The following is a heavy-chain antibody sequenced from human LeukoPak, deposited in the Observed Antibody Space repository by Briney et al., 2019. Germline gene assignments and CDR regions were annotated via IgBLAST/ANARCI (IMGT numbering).Heavy chain of an antibody. J-gene: IGHJ4*02. CDR2: ISGSGGST. CDR3: AKSIRIAARPRGFDY. D-gene: IGHD6-6*01. Sequence: GGSLRFSCAASGFTFSSYAMSWVRQAPGKGLEWVSAISGSGGSTYYADSVKGRFTISRDNSKNTLYLQMNSLRAEDTAVYYCAKSIRIAARPRGFDYWGQGTLVTVSS. V-gene: IGHV3-23*01. CDR1: GFTFSSYA.